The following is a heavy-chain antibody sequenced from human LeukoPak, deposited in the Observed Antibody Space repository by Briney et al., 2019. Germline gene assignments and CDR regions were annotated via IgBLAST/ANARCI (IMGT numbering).Heavy chain of an antibody. J-gene: IGHJ4*02. CDR2: IIPILGIA. CDR3: ARGDGYKKFDY. V-gene: IGHV1-69*04. Sequence: GASVKVSCKASGGTFSSYAISWVRQAPGQGLEWMGRIIPILGIANYAQKFQGRVTITADKSTSTAYMELGSLRSEDTAVYYCARGDGYKKFDYWGQGTLVTVSS. CDR1: GGTFSSYA. D-gene: IGHD5-24*01.